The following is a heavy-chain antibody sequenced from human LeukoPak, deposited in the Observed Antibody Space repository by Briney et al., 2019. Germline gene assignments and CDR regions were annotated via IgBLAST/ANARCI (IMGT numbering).Heavy chain of an antibody. V-gene: IGHV1-18*01. D-gene: IGHD6-13*01. Sequence: ASVKVSCKTSGYSFSNYGIVWVRQALGQGLEWMGWISAKNGNTKNSQKVQGRVTMTTDSSTGIAYLDLRSLRTDDTAIYYCARASDISWPFENWGQGTLVIVSS. J-gene: IGHJ1*01. CDR1: GYSFSNYG. CDR2: ISAKNGNT. CDR3: ARASDISWPFEN.